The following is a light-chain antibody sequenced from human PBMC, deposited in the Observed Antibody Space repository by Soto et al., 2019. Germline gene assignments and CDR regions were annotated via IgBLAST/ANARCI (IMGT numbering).Light chain of an antibody. CDR2: DVS. CDR3: SSSTTTTSHLV. J-gene: IGLJ3*02. V-gene: IGLV2-14*01. Sequence: QSALTQPASVSGSPGQSITISCTGTSSDIGDYNYVSWYQQYPGKVPKLVIYDVSHRPSGVSNRFSGSKSGNTASLTISGLQAEDEADYYCSSSTTTTSHLVFGGGTKLTVL. CDR1: SSDIGDYNY.